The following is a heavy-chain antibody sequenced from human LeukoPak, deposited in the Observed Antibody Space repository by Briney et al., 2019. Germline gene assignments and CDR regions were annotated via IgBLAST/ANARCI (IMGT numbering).Heavy chain of an antibody. D-gene: IGHD3-10*01. Sequence: SETLSLTCTVSGGSISSYYWSWIRQPPGKGLEWIGYMHYSGSTNYNPSLKSRVTISVDTSKNHFSLKLSSVTAADTAVYYCARWFLYPSGGYSDYGGQGTLVTVPS. V-gene: IGHV4-59*01. CDR3: ARWFLYPSGGYSDY. CDR1: GGSISSYY. J-gene: IGHJ4*02. CDR2: MHYSGST.